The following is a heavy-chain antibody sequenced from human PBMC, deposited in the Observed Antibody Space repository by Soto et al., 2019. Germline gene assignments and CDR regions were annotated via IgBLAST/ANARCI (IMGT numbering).Heavy chain of an antibody. Sequence: QVQLVQSGAEVKKPGSSVKVSCKASGGTFSDYDISWVRQAPGHGLEWMGGLIPVFGSTHYAQSFQGGLTITANPSSTAAYMELSSLRSDDTAVYYCARSIGSSSFYFDFWGPGTQVTVSS. V-gene: IGHV1-69*01. CDR2: LIPVFGST. J-gene: IGHJ4*02. CDR1: GGTFSDYD. D-gene: IGHD6-6*01. CDR3: ARSIGSSSFYFDF.